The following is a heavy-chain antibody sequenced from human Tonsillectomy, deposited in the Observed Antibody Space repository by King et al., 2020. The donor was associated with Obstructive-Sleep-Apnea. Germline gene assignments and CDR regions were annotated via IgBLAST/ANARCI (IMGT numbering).Heavy chain of an antibody. CDR1: GGSISSNSYH. CDR2: IYYNGSP. J-gene: IGHJ3*02. V-gene: IGHV4-39*07. CDR3: ARDHRTYGDWGYAFDI. D-gene: IGHD4-17*01. Sequence: QLQESGPRLVKPSETLSLICTVSGGSISSNSYHWGWIRQSPGKGPEWSGSIYYNGSPDHNPSLKSRVTISVDTSKTQFSLMLSSVTAADTAVYYCARDHRTYGDWGYAFDIWGQGTMVTVSS.